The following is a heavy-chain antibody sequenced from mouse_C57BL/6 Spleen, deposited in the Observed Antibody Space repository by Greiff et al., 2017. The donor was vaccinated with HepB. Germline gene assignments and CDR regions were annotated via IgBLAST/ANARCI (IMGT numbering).Heavy chain of an antibody. CDR3: ARSYYGSSSYWYFDV. CDR2: ISDGGSYT. Sequence: EVQGVESGGGLVKPGGSLKLSCAASGFTFSSYAMSWVRPTPEKRLEWVATISDGGSYTYYPDNVKGRFTISRDNAKNNLYLQMSHLKSEDTAMYYCARSYYGSSSYWYFDVWGTGTTVTVSS. V-gene: IGHV5-4*01. J-gene: IGHJ1*03. D-gene: IGHD1-1*01. CDR1: GFTFSSYA.